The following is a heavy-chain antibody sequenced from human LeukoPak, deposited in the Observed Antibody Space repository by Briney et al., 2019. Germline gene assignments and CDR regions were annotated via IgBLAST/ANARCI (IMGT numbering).Heavy chain of an antibody. Sequence: GESLKISCKGSGYSFTSHRIGWVRQMPGKGLEWMGIIYPGDSDTRYSPSFQGQVTISADKSISTAYLQWSSLKASDTAMYYCARTVVPAVACGWFDPWGQGILVTVSS. V-gene: IGHV5-51*01. CDR1: GYSFTSHR. CDR3: ARTVVPAVACGWFDP. CDR2: IYPGDSDT. J-gene: IGHJ5*02. D-gene: IGHD2-2*01.